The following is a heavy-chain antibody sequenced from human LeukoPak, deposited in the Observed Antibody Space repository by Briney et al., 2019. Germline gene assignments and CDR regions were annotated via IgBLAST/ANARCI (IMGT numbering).Heavy chain of an antibody. V-gene: IGHV3-66*01. D-gene: IGHD6-19*01. CDR2: LYAGGST. CDR1: GFTFSNFW. J-gene: IGHJ4*02. Sequence: GGSLRLSCEASGFTFSNFWMTWVRQAPGKGLEWVSVLYAGGSTHYADSVKGRFSVSRDNSTNTLYLQMTSLRVDDTAVYFCARSRGRYNSGLKWGQGTLVTVSS. CDR3: ARSRGRYNSGLK.